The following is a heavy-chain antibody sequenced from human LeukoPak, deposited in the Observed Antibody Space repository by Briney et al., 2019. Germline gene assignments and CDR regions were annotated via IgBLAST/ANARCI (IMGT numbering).Heavy chain of an antibody. V-gene: IGHV3-66*01. CDR3: ARGLATYSSGFIDY. CDR2: VYSGGPL. Sequence: PGGSLRLSCAASGFTFSSNDMSWVRQAPGKGLEWVSIVYSGGPLYYTDSVKGRFTISRYNSRNTLYLQMNSLRAEDTAVYYCARGLATYSSGFIDYWGQGTLVTVSS. J-gene: IGHJ4*02. D-gene: IGHD3-22*01. CDR1: GFTFSSND.